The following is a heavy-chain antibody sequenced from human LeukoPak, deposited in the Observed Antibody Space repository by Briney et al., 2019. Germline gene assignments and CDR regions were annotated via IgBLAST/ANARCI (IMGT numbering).Heavy chain of an antibody. D-gene: IGHD6-13*01. Sequence: ASVKVSCKASGYTFTSYAIHWVRQAPGQGLEWMGGIIPIFGTANYAQKFQGRVTITADESTSTAYMELSSLRSEDMAVYYCASYSSSWYSTGGRFDYWGQGTLVTVSS. V-gene: IGHV1-69*13. CDR1: GYTFTSYA. CDR3: ASYSSSWYSTGGRFDY. J-gene: IGHJ4*02. CDR2: IIPIFGTA.